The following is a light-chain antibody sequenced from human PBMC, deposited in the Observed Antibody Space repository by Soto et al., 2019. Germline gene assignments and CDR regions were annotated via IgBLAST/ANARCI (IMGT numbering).Light chain of an antibody. CDR2: AAS. CDR3: QQSYSTPLT. Sequence: DIQMTQSPSSLSASVGDRVTITCRASQSISSYLNWYQQKPGKAPKLLIYAASSLQSGVPSRFSGSGSVTDFTLTISSLQPEDFATYYCQQSYSTPLTFGPATKVDIK. J-gene: IGKJ3*01. V-gene: IGKV1-39*01. CDR1: QSISSY.